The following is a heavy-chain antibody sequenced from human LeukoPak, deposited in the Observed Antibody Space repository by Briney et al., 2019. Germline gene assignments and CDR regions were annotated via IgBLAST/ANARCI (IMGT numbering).Heavy chain of an antibody. J-gene: IGHJ4*02. CDR1: GFTFTTYW. Sequence: GGSLRLPCAASGFTFTTYWMTWVRQAPGTGLEFVANIKEDGSVKNYVGSVQGRFTISRDNSRNLLYLQMDSLGAEDTAVYYCARDRGGLQFDYWGQGTLVTVSS. CDR2: IKEDGSVK. D-gene: IGHD2-15*01. V-gene: IGHV3-7*01. CDR3: ARDRGGLQFDY.